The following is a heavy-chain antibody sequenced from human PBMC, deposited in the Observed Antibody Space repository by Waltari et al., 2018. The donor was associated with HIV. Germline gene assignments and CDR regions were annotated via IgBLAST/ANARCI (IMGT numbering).Heavy chain of an antibody. D-gene: IGHD1-1*01. Sequence: EVQLVESGGGLVQPGGSLRLSCVASGFTFSSYWMTWGRQAPGKGWGWWGNKKQDASEKYYVDAVKGRFTISRDNAKNSLYLQRNSLRAEDTAVYYCARAYPRGSLEYWGQGTLVTVSS. CDR3: ARAYPRGSLEY. CDR2: KKQDASEK. V-gene: IGHV3-7*01. J-gene: IGHJ4*02. CDR1: GFTFSSYW.